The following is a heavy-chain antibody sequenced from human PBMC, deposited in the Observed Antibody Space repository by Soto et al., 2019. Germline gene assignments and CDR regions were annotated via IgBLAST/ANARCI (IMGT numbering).Heavy chain of an antibody. CDR1: GYTFTSYY. CDR3: ASGYSSDDSSGYRGYWFDP. J-gene: IGHJ5*02. D-gene: IGHD3-22*01. V-gene: IGHV1-46*01. CDR2: INPSGGST. Sequence: ASVKVSCKASGYTFTSYYMHWVRQAPGQGLEWMGIINPSGGSTSYAQKFQGRVTMTRDTSTSTVYMELSGLRSEDTAVYYCASGYSSDDSSGYRGYWFDPWGQGTLVTVSS.